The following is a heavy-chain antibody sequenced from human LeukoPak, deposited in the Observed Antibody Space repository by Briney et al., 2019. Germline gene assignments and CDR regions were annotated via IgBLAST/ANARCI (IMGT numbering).Heavy chain of an antibody. CDR2: TSGGGGST. J-gene: IGHJ3*02. V-gene: IGHV3-23*01. Sequence: HPGGSLRLSCAASGFTFSSYAINWVRQAPGKGLGWVSATSGGGGSTYYADSVKGRFTISRDNSKNTLYLQMNSLRAEDTAVYYCAKRSGPRYYYDSSGYYYDAFDIWGQGTMVTVSS. D-gene: IGHD3-22*01. CDR3: AKRSGPRYYYDSSGYYYDAFDI. CDR1: GFTFSSYA.